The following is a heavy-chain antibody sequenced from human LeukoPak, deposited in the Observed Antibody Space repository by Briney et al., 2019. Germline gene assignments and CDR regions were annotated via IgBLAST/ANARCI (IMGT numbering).Heavy chain of an antibody. CDR1: GITVSSNY. D-gene: IGHD3-16*01. V-gene: IGHV3-66*01. Sequence: PGGSLRLSCAASGITVSSNYMSWVRQAPGKGLGWVSVIYSGGATYYADSVKGRFTISRDNSKNTLYLQMNRLRAEDTAVYYCARERGGYYEKNGYSDYWGQGTLVTVSS. CDR2: IYSGGAT. CDR3: ARERGGYYEKNGYSDY. J-gene: IGHJ4*02.